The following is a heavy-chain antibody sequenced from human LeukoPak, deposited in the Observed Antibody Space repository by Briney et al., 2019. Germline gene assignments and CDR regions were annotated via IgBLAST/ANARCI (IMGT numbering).Heavy chain of an antibody. J-gene: IGHJ4*02. CDR1: GFTFSTYS. CDR3: ARDSYGSSGYYYVSDY. Sequence: PGGSLRLSCAASGFTFSTYSMNWVRQAPGKGLEWVSYISSSSSTISYADSVKGRFTISRDNAKNSLYLQMNSLRDEDTAVYYCARDSYGSSGYYYVSDYWGQGTLVTVSS. CDR2: ISSSSSTI. V-gene: IGHV3-48*02. D-gene: IGHD3-22*01.